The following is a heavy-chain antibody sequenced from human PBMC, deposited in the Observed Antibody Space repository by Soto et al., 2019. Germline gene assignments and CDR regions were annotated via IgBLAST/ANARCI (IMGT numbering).Heavy chain of an antibody. CDR2: IYATGTT. V-gene: IGHV4-4*07. CDR3: VRDGTKTLRDWFDP. CDR1: GASISGFY. J-gene: IGHJ5*02. D-gene: IGHD1-1*01. Sequence: SETLSLTCTVSGASISGFYWSWIRKSAGRGLEWIGRIYATGTTDYNPPLKSRVMMSVDTSKKQFSLKLRSVTAADTAVYYCVRDGTKTLRDWFDPWGQGISVTVSS.